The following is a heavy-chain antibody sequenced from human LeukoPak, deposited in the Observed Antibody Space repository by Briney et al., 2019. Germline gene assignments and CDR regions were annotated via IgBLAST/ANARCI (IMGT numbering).Heavy chain of an antibody. CDR3: ARFPGGPVDY. V-gene: IGHV4-59*01. CDR1: GGSISSYY. D-gene: IGHD2-8*02. CDR2: IYYSGST. Sequence: PSETLSLTCTVSGGSISSYYWSWIRQPPGKGLEWIGYIYYSGSTNYNPSLKSRVTISVDTSKNQFSLKLSSVTAADTAVYYCARFPGGPVDYWGQGTLVTVSS. J-gene: IGHJ4*02.